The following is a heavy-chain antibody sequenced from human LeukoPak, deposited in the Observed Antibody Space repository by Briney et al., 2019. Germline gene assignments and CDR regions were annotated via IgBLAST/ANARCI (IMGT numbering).Heavy chain of an antibody. J-gene: IGHJ4*02. CDR3: ATYRQVLLPFES. CDR1: GFTVSNYY. V-gene: IGHV3-53*01. CDR2: IFPSGGEI. Sequence: GGSLRLSCAASGFTVSNYYMSWVRQAPGKGLEWVSSIFPSGGEIHYADSVRGRFTISRDNSKSTLSLQMNSLRAEDTAIYYCATYRQVLLPFESWGQGTLVTVSS. D-gene: IGHD2-8*02.